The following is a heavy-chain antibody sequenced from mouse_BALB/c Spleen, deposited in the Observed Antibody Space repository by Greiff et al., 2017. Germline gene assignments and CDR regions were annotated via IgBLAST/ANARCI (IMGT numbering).Heavy chain of an antibody. Sequence: EVKLMESGGGLVQPGGSLKLSCAASGFTFSSYTMSWVRQTPEKRLEWVAYISNGGGSTYYPDTVKGRFTISRDNAKNTLYLQMSSLKSEDTAMYYCARHAYYDYDGILYAMDYWGQGTSVTVSS. CDR3: ARHAYYDYDGILYAMDY. CDR1: GFTFSSYT. V-gene: IGHV5-12-2*01. D-gene: IGHD2-4*01. J-gene: IGHJ4*01. CDR2: ISNGGGST.